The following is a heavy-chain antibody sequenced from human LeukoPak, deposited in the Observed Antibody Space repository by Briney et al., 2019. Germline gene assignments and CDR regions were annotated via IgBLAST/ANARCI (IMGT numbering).Heavy chain of an antibody. D-gene: IGHD3-10*01. CDR3: ATVTGGSGKAGDYYYYGMDV. Sequence: ASVKVSCKVSGYTLTELSMHWVRQAPGKGLEWMGGFEPEDGETIYAQKFQGRVTMTEDTSTDTAYMELSSLRSEDTAVYYCATVTGGSGKAGDYYYYGMDVWGQGTTVTVSS. V-gene: IGHV1-24*01. CDR1: GYTLTELS. CDR2: FEPEDGET. J-gene: IGHJ6*02.